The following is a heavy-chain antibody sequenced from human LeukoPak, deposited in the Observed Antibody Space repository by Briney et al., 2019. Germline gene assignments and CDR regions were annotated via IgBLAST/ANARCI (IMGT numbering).Heavy chain of an antibody. J-gene: IGHJ5*02. CDR2: IYYSGST. Sequence: PSETLSLTCTVSGGSISRSNYYWGWIRQPPGKGLEWIGTIYYSGSTYYNPSLKSRVTISVDTSKNQFSLKLSSVTAADTAVYYCARDNAYYGSGRNNWFDPWGQGTLVTVSS. V-gene: IGHV4-39*07. CDR1: GGSISRSNYY. CDR3: ARDNAYYGSGRNNWFDP. D-gene: IGHD3-10*01.